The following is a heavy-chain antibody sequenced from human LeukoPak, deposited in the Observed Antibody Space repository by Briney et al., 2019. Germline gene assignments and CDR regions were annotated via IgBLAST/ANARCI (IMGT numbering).Heavy chain of an antibody. Sequence: PGGSLRLSCTASGLTFGDYAMSWVRQAPGKGLEWVGFIRSKAYGGTTEYAASVKGRFTISRDDSKSIAYLKMNSLKTEDTAVYYCTRDLQFEADVWGKGTTVTVSS. D-gene: IGHD4-11*01. CDR3: TRDLQFEADV. CDR1: GLTFGDYA. V-gene: IGHV3-49*04. J-gene: IGHJ6*04. CDR2: IRSKAYGGTT.